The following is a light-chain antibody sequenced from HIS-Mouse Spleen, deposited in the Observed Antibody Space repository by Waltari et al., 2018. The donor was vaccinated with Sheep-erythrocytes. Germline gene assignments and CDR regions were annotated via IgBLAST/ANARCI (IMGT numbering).Light chain of an antibody. J-gene: IGLJ2*01. V-gene: IGLV3-1*01. CDR3: QAWDSSTVV. CDR1: KLGDKY. CDR2: QDS. Sequence: PGQTASITCSGDKLGDKYACWYQQKPGQSPVLVIYQDSKRPSGIPERFSGSNSGNTATLTISGTQAMDEADYYCQAWDSSTVVFGGGTKLTVL.